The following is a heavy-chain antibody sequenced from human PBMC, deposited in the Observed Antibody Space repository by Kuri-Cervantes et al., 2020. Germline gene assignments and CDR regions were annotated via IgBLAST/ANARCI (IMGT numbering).Heavy chain of an antibody. V-gene: IGHV4-30-4*08. Sequence: SCAVYGGSFSGYYWSWIRQPPGKGLEWIGYIYYSGSTYYNPSLKSRVTISADTSKNQFSLKLSSVTAADTAVYYCARAGYSKFSAWFDPWGQGTLVTVSS. CDR2: IYYSGST. D-gene: IGHD4-11*01. J-gene: IGHJ5*02. CDR3: ARAGYSKFSAWFDP. CDR1: GGSFSGYY.